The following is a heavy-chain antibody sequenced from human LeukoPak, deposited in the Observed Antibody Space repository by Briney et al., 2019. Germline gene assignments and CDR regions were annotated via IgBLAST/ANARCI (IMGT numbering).Heavy chain of an antibody. CDR2: INPNSGDT. CDR3: ARDLRLRGHFGTVDY. J-gene: IGHJ4*02. D-gene: IGHD4-17*01. Sequence: ASVKVSCKASGYTFTGYYMHWVRQAPGQGPEWMGWINPNSGDTYCAQKFQGRVSVTRDTSISTAYMELSGLTSDDTAVYYCARDLRLRGHFGTVDYWGQGTLVTVSS. CDR1: GYTFTGYY. V-gene: IGHV1-2*02.